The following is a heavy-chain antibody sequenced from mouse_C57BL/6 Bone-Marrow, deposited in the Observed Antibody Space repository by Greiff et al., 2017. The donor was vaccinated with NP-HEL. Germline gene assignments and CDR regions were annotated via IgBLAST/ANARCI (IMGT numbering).Heavy chain of an antibody. CDR1: GFSFNTYA. J-gene: IGHJ3*01. Sequence: DVMLVESGGGLVQPKGSLKLSCAASGFSFNTYAMNWVRQAPGKGLEWVARIRSKSNNYATYYADSVKDRFTISRDDSESMLYLQMNNLKTEDTAMYYCVREGRAYWGQGTLVTVSA. CDR2: IRSKSNNYAT. CDR3: VREGRAY. V-gene: IGHV10-1*01.